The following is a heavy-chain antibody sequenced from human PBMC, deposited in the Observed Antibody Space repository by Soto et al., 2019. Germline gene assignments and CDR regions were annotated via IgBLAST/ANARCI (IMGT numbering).Heavy chain of an antibody. CDR3: ARRGSQYGSGNYLH. D-gene: IGHD3-10*01. J-gene: IGHJ1*01. Sequence: QVQLVQSGAEVKKPGASVKVSCKASGYTLTSYNIDWVRQAPGQGLEWMGWMNPNSGDTGSTQKCQGRLTMARDIAGGTADMELSSLSSDDTGVYDCARRGSQYGSGNYLHWGQGTLVTVSS. CDR2: MNPNSGDT. CDR1: GYTLTSYN. V-gene: IGHV1-8*01.